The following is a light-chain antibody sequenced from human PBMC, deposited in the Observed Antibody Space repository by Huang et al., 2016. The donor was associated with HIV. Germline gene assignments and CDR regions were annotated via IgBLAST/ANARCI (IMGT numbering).Light chain of an antibody. Sequence: EIVLTQSPGTLSLSPGGRATLSCRASQSVTRNYLAWYQQQPGQAPRLLIYGASNRATGIPDRFSGSGSGTDFTLTISRLEPEDFAVYYCQQYGTSQTFGQGTKLEIK. CDR3: QQYGTSQT. V-gene: IGKV3-20*01. CDR1: QSVTRNY. CDR2: GAS. J-gene: IGKJ2*01.